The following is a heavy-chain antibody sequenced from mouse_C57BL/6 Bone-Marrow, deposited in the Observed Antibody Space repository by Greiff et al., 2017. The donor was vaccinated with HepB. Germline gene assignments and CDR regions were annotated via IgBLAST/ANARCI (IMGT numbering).Heavy chain of an antibody. D-gene: IGHD1-1*01. J-gene: IGHJ3*01. Sequence: DVKLQESGPGLVKPSQSLSLTCSVTGYSITSGYYWNWIRQFPGNKLEWMGYISYDGSNNYNPSLKNRISITRDTSKNQFFLKLNSVTTEDTATYYCARGDHYYVSSRFAYWGQGTLVTVSA. CDR3: ARGDHYYVSSRFAY. CDR2: ISYDGSN. V-gene: IGHV3-6*01. CDR1: GYSITSGYY.